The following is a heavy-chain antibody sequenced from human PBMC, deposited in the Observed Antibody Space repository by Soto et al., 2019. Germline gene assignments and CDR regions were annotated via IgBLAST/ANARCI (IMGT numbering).Heavy chain of an antibody. D-gene: IGHD2-21*02. Sequence: QVQLVQSGAEVKKPGSSVKVSCKASGGTFSSYAISWVRQAPGQGLEWMGGIIPIFGTANYAQKFQGRVRITADESTSTAYMELSSLRSEDTAVYYCAVAYCGGDCYSWDYYYYGMDVWGQGTTVTVSS. CDR1: GGTFSSYA. V-gene: IGHV1-69*01. CDR2: IIPIFGTA. J-gene: IGHJ6*02. CDR3: AVAYCGGDCYSWDYYYYGMDV.